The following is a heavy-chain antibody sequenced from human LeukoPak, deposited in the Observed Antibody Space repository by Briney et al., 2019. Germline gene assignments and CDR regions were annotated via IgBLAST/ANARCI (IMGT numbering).Heavy chain of an antibody. CDR2: ISSNGGST. V-gene: IGHV3-64*01. Sequence: GGSLRLSCAASGFTFSSYAMHWVRQAPGKGLEYVSAISSNGGSTYYANSVKGRFTISRDNSKNTLYLQMGSLRAEDMAVYYCARVRYSSGWSFDYWGQGTLVTVSS. J-gene: IGHJ4*02. CDR3: ARVRYSSGWSFDY. CDR1: GFTFSSYA. D-gene: IGHD6-19*01.